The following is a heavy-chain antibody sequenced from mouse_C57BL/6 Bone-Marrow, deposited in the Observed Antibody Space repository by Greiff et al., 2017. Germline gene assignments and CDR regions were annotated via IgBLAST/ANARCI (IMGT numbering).Heavy chain of an antibody. D-gene: IGHD1-1*01. CDR2: IYPGDGDT. Sequence: VQLQQSGPELVKPGASVKISCKASGYAFSSSWMNWVKQRPGKGLEWIGRIYPGDGDTNYNGKFKGKATLTADKSSSTAYIALSSLPSEASAVYVAESGDRRGSSYWYFDVWGTGTTVTVSS. V-gene: IGHV1-82*01. CDR3: ESGDRRGSSYWYFDV. J-gene: IGHJ1*03. CDR1: GYAFSSSW.